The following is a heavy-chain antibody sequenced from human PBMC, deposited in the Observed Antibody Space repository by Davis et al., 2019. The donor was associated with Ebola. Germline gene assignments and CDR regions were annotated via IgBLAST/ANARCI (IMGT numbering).Heavy chain of an antibody. V-gene: IGHV3-21*01. CDR1: GFTFSSYV. J-gene: IGHJ3*02. CDR2: VSGSGSTT. Sequence: GESLKISCAASGFTFSSYVMNWVREAPGKGLEWVASVSGSGSTTYYADSLKGRFTISRDNAKNSLYLQMDSLRAEDTAVYYCAKPLKVAYTSPVTSGAFDIWGQGTVVTVSS. D-gene: IGHD3-16*01. CDR3: AKPLKVAYTSPVTSGAFDI.